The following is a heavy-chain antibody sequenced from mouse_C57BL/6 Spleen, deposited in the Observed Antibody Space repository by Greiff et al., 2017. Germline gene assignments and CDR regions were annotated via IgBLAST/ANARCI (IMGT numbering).Heavy chain of an antibody. CDR1: GFTFTDYY. CDR2: IRNKANGYTT. J-gene: IGHJ1*03. Sequence: EVKLMESGGGLVQPGGSLSLSCAASGFTFTDYYMSWVRQPPGKALEWLGFIRNKANGYTTEYSASVKGRFTISRDNSQSILYLQMNALRAEDSATYYCARSPPGYFDVWGTGTTVTVSS. V-gene: IGHV7-3*01. CDR3: ARSPPGYFDV.